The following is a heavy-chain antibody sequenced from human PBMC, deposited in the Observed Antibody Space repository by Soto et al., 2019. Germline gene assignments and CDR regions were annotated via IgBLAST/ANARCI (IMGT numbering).Heavy chain of an antibody. CDR2: ISWNSAGI. J-gene: IGHJ2*01. CDR3: AKDLSGSGTNWYFDL. Sequence: EVQLVESGGGLVQPGRSLRLSCAASGFTLHNYVMHWVRQAPGKGLEWVSVISWNSAGIGYADSVKGRFTISRDNAKNSLYLQMNSLRTEDTALYYCAKDLSGSGTNWYFDLWGRGTLVTVAS. D-gene: IGHD3-10*01. CDR1: GFTLHNYV. V-gene: IGHV3-9*01.